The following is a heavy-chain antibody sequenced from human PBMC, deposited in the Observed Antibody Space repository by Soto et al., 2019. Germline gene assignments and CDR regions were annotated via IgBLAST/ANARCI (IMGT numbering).Heavy chain of an antibody. CDR2: IWYDGSNK. D-gene: IGHD2-2*02. V-gene: IGHV3-33*01. CDR3: ARDLVRRAIPGYNWLDS. CDR1: GITLSSHG. Sequence: PGGSLRLSCAASGITLSSHGMHWVRQAPGKGLEWVAVIWYDGSNKHYADSVKGRFTISRDNSKNTVSLQMNSLRAEDTAVYFCARDLVRRAIPGYNWLDSWGQGTPVTVSS. J-gene: IGHJ5*01.